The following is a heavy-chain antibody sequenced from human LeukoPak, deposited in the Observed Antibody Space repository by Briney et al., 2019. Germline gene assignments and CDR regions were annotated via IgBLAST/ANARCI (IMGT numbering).Heavy chain of an antibody. CDR2: ISYDGSNK. Sequence: GGSLRLSCAASGFTFSSYTMHWVRQAPGKGLEWVAAISYDGSNKYYADSVKGRFTISRDNSKNTLYLQMNSLRAEDTAVYYCARDRVGGRYYYGMDVWGLGTTVTVSS. CDR3: ARDRVGGRYYYGMDV. V-gene: IGHV3-30-3*01. CDR1: GFTFSSYT. D-gene: IGHD3-16*01. J-gene: IGHJ6*02.